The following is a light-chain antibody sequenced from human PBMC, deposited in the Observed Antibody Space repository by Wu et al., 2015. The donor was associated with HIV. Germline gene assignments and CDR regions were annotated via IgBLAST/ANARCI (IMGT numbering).Light chain of an antibody. CDR3: QHYYSLWS. V-gene: IGKV3-15*01. Sequence: EKVVTQSPVTLSVSPGERATLSCRASQTINSNLAWYQQKPGQAPRLLIYGASTRATGIPARFSGSGSGTEFTLTINSVQSEDFAVYHCQHYYSLWSFGQGTKVEIK. CDR1: QTINSN. CDR2: GAS. J-gene: IGKJ1*01.